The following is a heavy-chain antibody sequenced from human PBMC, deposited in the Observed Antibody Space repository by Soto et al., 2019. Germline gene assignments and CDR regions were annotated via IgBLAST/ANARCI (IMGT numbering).Heavy chain of an antibody. CDR3: ARDTGGSYDY. D-gene: IGHD1-26*01. Sequence: EVQLVESGGGLVQPGGSLRLSCAASGFTFSDYYMDWVRQVPGKGLEWVGRTRNKANSYTTEYVASVKGRFSISRDDSKDSRYLQMNSLKTEDTAVYYCARDTGGSYDYWGQGALVTVSS. V-gene: IGHV3-72*01. J-gene: IGHJ4*02. CDR2: TRNKANSYTT. CDR1: GFTFSDYY.